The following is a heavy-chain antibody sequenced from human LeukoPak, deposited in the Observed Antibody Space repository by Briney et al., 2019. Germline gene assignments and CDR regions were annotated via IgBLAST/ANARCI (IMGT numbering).Heavy chain of an antibody. Sequence: PGGSLRLSCAASGFTFSSYAMHWVRQAPGKGLEWVAVISYDGSNKYYADSVKGRFTISRDNSKSTLYLQMNSLRAEDTAVYYCARVPLHYDSSPPGWFDPWGQGTLVTVSS. V-gene: IGHV3-30*04. J-gene: IGHJ5*02. D-gene: IGHD3-22*01. CDR2: ISYDGSNK. CDR3: ARVPLHYDSSPPGWFDP. CDR1: GFTFSSYA.